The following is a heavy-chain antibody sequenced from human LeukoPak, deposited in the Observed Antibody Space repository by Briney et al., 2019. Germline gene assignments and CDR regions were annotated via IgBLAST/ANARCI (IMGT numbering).Heavy chain of an antibody. J-gene: IGHJ6*02. CDR2: IFSSSSYI. V-gene: IGHV3-21*01. Sequence: GGSLRLSCAASGFTFSSYSMNWVRPAPGKGLEWVSSIFSSSSYIYYADSLKGRFTISRDNAKNSLCLQMNSLRDEDTAVYYCARVRCSGGSCYPYYFYGMDVWGQGTTVTVSS. CDR1: GFTFSSYS. CDR3: ARVRCSGGSCYPYYFYGMDV. D-gene: IGHD2-15*01.